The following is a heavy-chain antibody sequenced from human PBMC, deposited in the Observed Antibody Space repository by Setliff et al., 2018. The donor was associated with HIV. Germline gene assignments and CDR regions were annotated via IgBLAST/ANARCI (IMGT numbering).Heavy chain of an antibody. CDR2: IGGSGVST. CDR3: VRTIGNWGPGNH. V-gene: IGHV3-23*01. CDR1: GFTFSTYA. Sequence: GGSLRLSCATSGFTFSTYAMNWVRQAPGQGLEWVSVIGGSGVSTYYAESVEGRFIIPRDNSKNTLYLEMNSLRVEDTAVYYCVRTIGNWGPGNHWGQGTLVTVSS. D-gene: IGHD7-27*01. J-gene: IGHJ5*02.